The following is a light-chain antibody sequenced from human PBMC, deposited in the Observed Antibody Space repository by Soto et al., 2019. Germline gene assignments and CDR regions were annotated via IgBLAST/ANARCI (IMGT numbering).Light chain of an antibody. CDR1: QSVSSSY. V-gene: IGKV3D-20*02. J-gene: IGKJ5*01. CDR3: QQRSNWPVT. Sequence: EIVFTQSRGTLSLSPGERATLSCRASQSVSSSYLAWYQQKPGQAPRLLIYGASTRATGIPARFSGSGSGTDFTLTISSLEPEDFAVYYCQQRSNWPVTFGQGTRLEIK. CDR2: GAS.